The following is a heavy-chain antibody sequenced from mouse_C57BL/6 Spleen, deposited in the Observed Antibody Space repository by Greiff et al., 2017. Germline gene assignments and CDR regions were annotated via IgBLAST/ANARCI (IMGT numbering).Heavy chain of an antibody. CDR1: GFTFSSYA. V-gene: IGHV5-4*01. CDR3: ARDGNWSFDY. J-gene: IGHJ2*01. D-gene: IGHD4-1*01. CDR2: ISDGGSYT. Sequence: EVKLVESGGGLVKPGGSLKLSCAASGFTFSSYAMSWVRQTPEKRLEWVATISDGGSYTYYPDNVKGRFTISRDNAKNNLYLQMSHLKSEDTAMYYCARDGNWSFDYWGQGTTLTVSS.